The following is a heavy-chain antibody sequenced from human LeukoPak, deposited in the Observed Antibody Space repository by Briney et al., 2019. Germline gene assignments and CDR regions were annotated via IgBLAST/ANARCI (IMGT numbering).Heavy chain of an antibody. V-gene: IGHV4-59*12. CDR3: ARERGGYDY. CDR2: IYYSGST. CDR1: GGSISSYY. Sequence: PSETLSLTCTVSGGSISSYYWSWIRQPPGKGLEWIGYIYYSGSTNYNPSLKSRVTISVDTSKNQFSLKLSSVTAADTAVYYCARERGGYDYWGQGTLVTVSS. D-gene: IGHD1-26*01. J-gene: IGHJ4*02.